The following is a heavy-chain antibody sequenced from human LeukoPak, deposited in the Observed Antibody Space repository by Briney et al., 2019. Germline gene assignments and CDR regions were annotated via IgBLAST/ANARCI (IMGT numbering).Heavy chain of an antibody. D-gene: IGHD2-15*01. J-gene: IGHJ6*03. CDR1: GGSISSYY. CDR2: IYTSGST. CDR3: ARDLMGIRGGSHYYYYMDV. V-gene: IGHV4-4*07. Sequence: SETLSLTCTVSGGSISSYYWSWIRQPAGKGLEWIGRIYTSGSTNYNPSLKSRVTMSVDTSKNQFSLKLSSATAADTAVYYCARDLMGIRGGSHYYYYMDVWGKGTTVTVSS.